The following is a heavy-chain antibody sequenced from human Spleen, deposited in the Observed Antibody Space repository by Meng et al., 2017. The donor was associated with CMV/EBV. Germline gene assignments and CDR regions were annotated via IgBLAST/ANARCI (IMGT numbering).Heavy chain of an antibody. J-gene: IGHJ5*02. CDR2: INHSGST. Sequence: SETLSLTCAVYGGSFSGYYWSWIRQPPGKGLEWIGEINHSGSTNYNPSLKSRLTISVDTSKNQFSLKLSSVTAADTAVYYCARATREEYSSSSDWFDPWGQGTLVTVSS. V-gene: IGHV4-34*01. CDR3: ARATREEYSSSSDWFDP. CDR1: GGSFSGYY. D-gene: IGHD6-6*01.